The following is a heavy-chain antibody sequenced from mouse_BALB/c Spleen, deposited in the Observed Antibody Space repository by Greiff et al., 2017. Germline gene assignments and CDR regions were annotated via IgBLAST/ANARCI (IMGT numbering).Heavy chain of an antibody. V-gene: IGHV7-3*02. CDR3: ARGPTVASLDY. CDR2: IRNKANGYTT. D-gene: IGHD1-1*01. J-gene: IGHJ2*01. Sequence: DVMLVESGGGLVQPGGSLRLSCATSGFTFTDYYMSWVRQPPGKALEWLGFIRNKANGYTTEYSASVKGRFTISRDNSQSILYLQMNTLRAEDSATYYCARGPTVASLDYWGQGTTLTVSS. CDR1: GFTFTDYY.